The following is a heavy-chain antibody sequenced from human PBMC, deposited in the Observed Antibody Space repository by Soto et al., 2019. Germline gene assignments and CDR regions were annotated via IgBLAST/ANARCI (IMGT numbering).Heavy chain of an antibody. J-gene: IGHJ2*01. Sequence: PGKGLAWIGSIYYSGSPYYNPSLKSRVTISVDTSKNQCSLKLSSVTAADTAVYFCVRVEDVMRDVRSVSAFLRNRSSDL. D-gene: IGHD3-10*02. CDR3: VRVEDVMRDVRSVSAFLRNRSSDL. CDR2: IYYSGSP. V-gene: IGHV4-30-4*01.